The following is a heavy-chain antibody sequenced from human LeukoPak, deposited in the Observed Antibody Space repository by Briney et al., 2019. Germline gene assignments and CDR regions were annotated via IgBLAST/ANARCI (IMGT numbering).Heavy chain of an antibody. CDR3: TRVPGRVVGVCIPPFDY. D-gene: IGHD2-2*02. CDR1: CGSISSSSYY. Sequence: PSETLSLTCTASCGSISSSSYYWGWIRQPPGKGLVWMGSIYYCGSTVYNPSLKSRLTISVDPSTHQCSLNLSSGTAAHTAVYTCTRVPGRVVGVCIPPFDYWGQRTLVTVSP. J-gene: IGHJ4*02. V-gene: IGHV4-39*01. CDR2: IYYCGST.